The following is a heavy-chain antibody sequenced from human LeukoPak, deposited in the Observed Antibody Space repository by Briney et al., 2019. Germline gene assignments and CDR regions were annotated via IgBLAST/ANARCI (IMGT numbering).Heavy chain of an antibody. CDR1: GFIFKTYD. V-gene: IGHV3-13*01. CDR2: IGTLGDT. D-gene: IGHD6-19*01. J-gene: IGHJ4*02. CDR3: AKDLGSSGWYIDY. Sequence: GGSLRLSCAGSGFIFKTYDMHWVRQVTGKGLEWVSSIGTLGDTFYPDSVKGRFTISRDNSKNTLYLQMNSLRAEDTAVYYCAKDLGSSGWYIDYWGQGTLVTVSS.